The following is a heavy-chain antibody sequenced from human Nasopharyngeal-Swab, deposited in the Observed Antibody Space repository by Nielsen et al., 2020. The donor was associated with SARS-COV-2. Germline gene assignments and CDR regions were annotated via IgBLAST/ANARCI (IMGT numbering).Heavy chain of an antibody. J-gene: IGHJ6*02. CDR3: ASSSGMVQPYGMDV. Sequence: GESLKISCAASGFTLSSYAMHWVRQAPGKGLEWVAVISYDGSNKYYADSVKGRFTISRDNSKNTLYLQMNSLRAEDTAVYYCASSSGMVQPYGMDVWGQGTTVTVSS. D-gene: IGHD3-10*01. CDR2: ISYDGSNK. V-gene: IGHV3-30*04. CDR1: GFTLSSYA.